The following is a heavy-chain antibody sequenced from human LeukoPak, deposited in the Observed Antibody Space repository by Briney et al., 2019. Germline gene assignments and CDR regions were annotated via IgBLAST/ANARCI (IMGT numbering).Heavy chain of an antibody. CDR3: ARRGGCISTSCNLDY. CDR1: GSTFTSYY. CDR2: INPNGDGG. V-gene: IGHV1-46*03. Sequence: ASVKVSCKTSGSTFTSYYIHWVRQPPGQGLEWVGMINPNGDGGSTAQKFQGRVTMTRDTSTRTVYMDLSSLRSADTAIYYCARRGGCISTSCNLDYWGQGTLVTVSS. D-gene: IGHD2-2*01. J-gene: IGHJ4*02.